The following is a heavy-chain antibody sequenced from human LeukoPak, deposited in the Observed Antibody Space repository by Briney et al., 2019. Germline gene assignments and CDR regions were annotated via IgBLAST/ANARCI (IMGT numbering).Heavy chain of an antibody. J-gene: IGHJ4*02. Sequence: AGGSLRLSCAASGFTFSSYSMNWVRQAPGKGLEWVSSISKNSGYIYYADSVKGRFTVSRDNAKNTLYLQMNSLRAEDTAVYYCAIGYYDFWSGLDYWGQGTLVTVSS. V-gene: IGHV3-21*01. CDR1: GFTFSSYS. CDR3: AIGYYDFWSGLDY. CDR2: ISKNSGYI. D-gene: IGHD3-3*01.